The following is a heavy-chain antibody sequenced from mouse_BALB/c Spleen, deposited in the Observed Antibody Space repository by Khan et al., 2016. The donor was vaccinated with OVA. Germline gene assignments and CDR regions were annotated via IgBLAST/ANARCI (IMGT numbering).Heavy chain of an antibody. J-gene: IGHJ2*01. CDR1: GYSITSGYA. CDR3: TRENYYGDYFDY. CDR2: ISYNGGT. D-gene: IGHD1-1*01. V-gene: IGHV3-2*02. Sequence: EVQLQESGPGLVKPSQSLSLTCTVTGYSITSGYAWNWIRQFPGNKLEWMGYISYNGGTSYNPSLKNRISITRDTSKNQFFLQLNSVTTEDTATYYCTRENYYGDYFDYWGQGTTLTVSS.